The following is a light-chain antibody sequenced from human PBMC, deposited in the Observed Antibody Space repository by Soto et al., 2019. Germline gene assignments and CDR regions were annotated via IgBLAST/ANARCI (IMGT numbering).Light chain of an antibody. CDR3: ATWDDSLNCPV. CDR1: SSKIGSNT. V-gene: IGLV1-44*01. J-gene: IGLJ7*01. CDR2: SNN. Sequence: QSVLTQPPSASGTPGQRVTISCSGSSSKIGSNTVNWYQQLPGTAPKLLIYSNNQRPSGVPDRFSGSKSGTSASLAISGLQSEDEADYYCATWDDSLNCPVFGGGTQLTVL.